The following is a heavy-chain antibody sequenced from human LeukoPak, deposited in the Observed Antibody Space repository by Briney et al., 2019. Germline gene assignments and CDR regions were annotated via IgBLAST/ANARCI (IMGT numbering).Heavy chain of an antibody. Sequence: PGGSLRLSCAASGFTFSSYGMTWVRQAPGKGLELVSAISGSGGSTYYADSVKGRFTISRDNSKNTLYLQMSSLRAEDTAVYYCAAVDVDTAFPWGQGTLVTVSS. D-gene: IGHD5-18*01. CDR1: GFTFSSYG. CDR2: ISGSGGST. V-gene: IGHV3-23*01. CDR3: AAVDVDTAFP. J-gene: IGHJ5*02.